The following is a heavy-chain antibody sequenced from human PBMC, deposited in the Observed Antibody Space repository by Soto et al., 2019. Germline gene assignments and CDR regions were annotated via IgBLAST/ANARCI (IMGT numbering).Heavy chain of an antibody. Sequence: GGSLRLSCSASGFTFSDYYMTWIRQAPGKGLEWVSYIGSSSSSTNYADSVKGRFIISRDNAKNSLYLQMNSLRVEDTAVYFCARGQNNPSYWGQGTLVTVSS. CDR3: ARGQNNPSY. CDR1: GFTFSDYY. V-gene: IGHV3-11*06. J-gene: IGHJ4*02. CDR2: IGSSSSST.